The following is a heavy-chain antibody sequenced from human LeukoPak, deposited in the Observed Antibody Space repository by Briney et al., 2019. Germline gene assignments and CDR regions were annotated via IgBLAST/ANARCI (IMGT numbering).Heavy chain of an antibody. CDR1: GYSISSGYY. V-gene: IGHV4-38-2*02. Sequence: PSETLSLTCTVSGYSISSGYYWGWIRQPPGKGLEWIGSIYHSGSTYYNPSLKSRVTISVDTSKNQFSLKLSSVTAADTAVYYCARDKWGYYDSSGYPYYYYYYMDVWGKGTTVTISS. CDR3: ARDKWGYYDSSGYPYYYYYYMDV. J-gene: IGHJ6*03. D-gene: IGHD3-22*01. CDR2: IYHSGST.